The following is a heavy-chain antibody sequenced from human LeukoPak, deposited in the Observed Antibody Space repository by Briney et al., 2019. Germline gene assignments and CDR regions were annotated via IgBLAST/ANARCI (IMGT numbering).Heavy chain of an antibody. CDR2: IGYSGVYT. D-gene: IGHD3-22*01. J-gene: IGHJ5*02. CDR3: ARDVTKSTLIVEGA. Sequence: QPGGSLRLSCAASGFTLSRYEMNWVRLAPGKGLEWVSAIGYSGVYTYYADSVRGRFTISRDNSRNTLYLQLNSLRAEDTGIYYCARDVTKSTLIVEGAWGQGTLVTVSS. V-gene: IGHV3-23*01. CDR1: GFTLSRYE.